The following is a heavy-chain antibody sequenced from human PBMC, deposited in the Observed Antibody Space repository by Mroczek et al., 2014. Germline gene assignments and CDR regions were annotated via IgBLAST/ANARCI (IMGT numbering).Heavy chain of an antibody. V-gene: IGHV4-34*01. CDR1: VGPSVLTT. D-gene: IGHD2/OR15-2a*01. CDR2: VNHYGST. CDR3: ARGRGNFLIDY. J-gene: IGHJ4*02. Sequence: QVQLVQSGGRTVEAFRRPCPSPALSMVGPSVLTTGRGSAQPPGKGLQWIGKVNHYGSTDYNPSLKSRVTISVDTSNNRFSLNLSSVTAADMAVYFCARGRGNFLIDYWGQGTLVTVSS.